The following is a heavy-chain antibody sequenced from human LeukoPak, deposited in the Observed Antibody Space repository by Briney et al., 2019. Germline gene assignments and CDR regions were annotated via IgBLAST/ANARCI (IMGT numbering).Heavy chain of an antibody. CDR1: GFYFATYW. CDR2: INSDGSGA. V-gene: IGHV3-74*01. J-gene: IGHJ4*02. D-gene: IGHD6-13*01. Sequence: GGSLRLSCAASGFYFATYWMFWVRHAPGKGLVWVAQINSDGSGATYGDSAKGRLSISRDNAKNTLFLYISGLRAEDTAVYYCARGTSTAPGIDYWGQGTLVAVSS. CDR3: ARGTSTAPGIDY.